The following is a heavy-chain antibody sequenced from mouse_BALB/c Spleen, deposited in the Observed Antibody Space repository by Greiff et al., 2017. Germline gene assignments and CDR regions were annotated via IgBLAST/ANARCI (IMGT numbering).Heavy chain of an antibody. J-gene: IGHJ1*01. CDR1: GYTFTSYT. CDR3: ARNLLLRVWYFDV. Sequence: VQLQQSAAELARPGASVKMSCKASGYTFTSYTMHWVKQRPGQGLEWIGYINPSSGYTEYNQKFKDKTTLTADKSSSTAYMQLSSLTSEDSEVYYCARNLLLRVWYFDVWGAGTTVTVSS. V-gene: IGHV1-4*02. CDR2: INPSSGYT. D-gene: IGHD1-1*01.